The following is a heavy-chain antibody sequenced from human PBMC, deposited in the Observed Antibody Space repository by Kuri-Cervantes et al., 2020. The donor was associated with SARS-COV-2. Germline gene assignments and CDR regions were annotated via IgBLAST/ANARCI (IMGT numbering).Heavy chain of an antibody. V-gene: IGHV3-15*01. Sequence: GGSLRLSCAVSGLTVSGDWMTWVRQAPGRGLEWVGRLKSKSDGGTPDDAAPVKGRFTSTGDKSKNTLNLQMNSLKNEDTALYYCTTDRAITVRPLFDYRGQGTVVTVSS. D-gene: IGHD6-6*01. CDR1: GLTVSGDW. CDR2: LKSKSDGGTP. CDR3: TTDRAITVRPLFDY. J-gene: IGHJ4*02.